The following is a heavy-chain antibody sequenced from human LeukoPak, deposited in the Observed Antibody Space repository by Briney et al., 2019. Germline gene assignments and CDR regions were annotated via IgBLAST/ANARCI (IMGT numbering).Heavy chain of an antibody. CDR3: AKDCDLPGYSSGWYYYYYGMDV. V-gene: IGHV3-30*18. D-gene: IGHD6-19*01. Sequence: PGGSLRLSCAASGFTFSSYGIHWVRQAPGKGLEWVAVISYEGGNKYYADSVKGRFTISRDNSKNTLYLQMNSLRAEDTAVYYCAKDCDLPGYSSGWYYYYYGMDVWGQGTTVTVSS. J-gene: IGHJ6*02. CDR1: GFTFSSYG. CDR2: ISYEGGNK.